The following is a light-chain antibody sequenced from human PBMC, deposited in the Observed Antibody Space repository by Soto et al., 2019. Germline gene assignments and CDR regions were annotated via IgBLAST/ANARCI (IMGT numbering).Light chain of an antibody. V-gene: IGKV3-20*01. CDR3: QQYDNSPGYT. CDR1: QSVSSRD. CDR2: ATS. J-gene: IGKJ2*01. Sequence: EIVLTQSPGTLSLSPGERATLSCRASQSVSSRDLAWYQQKPGQAPRLLIYATSSRAAGIPARFSGSGSGKDFTLTISRLEPEDFAVYYCQQYDNSPGYTFGQGTKLEIK.